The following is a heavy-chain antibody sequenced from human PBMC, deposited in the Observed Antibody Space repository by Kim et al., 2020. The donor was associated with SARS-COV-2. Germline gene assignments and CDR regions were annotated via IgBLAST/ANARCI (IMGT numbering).Heavy chain of an antibody. D-gene: IGHD2-15*01. Sequence: GGSLRLSCAASGFTFSGSAMHWVRQASGKGLEWVGRIRSKANSYATAYAASVKGRFTISRDDSKNTAYLQMNSLKTEDTAVYYCTRRGDCSGGSCYSRAKDYYYYGMDVWGQGTTVTVSS. CDR1: GFTFSGSA. V-gene: IGHV3-73*01. CDR3: TRRGDCSGGSCYSRAKDYYYYGMDV. CDR2: IRSKANSYAT. J-gene: IGHJ6*02.